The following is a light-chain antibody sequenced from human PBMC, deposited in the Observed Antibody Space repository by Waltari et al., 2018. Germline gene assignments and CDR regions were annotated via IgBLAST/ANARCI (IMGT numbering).Light chain of an antibody. J-gene: IGLJ2*01. CDR1: SSDVGGYGY. CDR2: DVS. CDR3: NSYTSSSSL. Sequence: QSALTQPASVSGSPGQAITISCTGTSSDVGGYGYVSWYQQHPGKSPKLIIYDVSNRPAGVSSRFSGSKSGNTASLTISGLQADDEADYYCNSYTSSSSLFGGGTRLTVL. V-gene: IGLV2-14*03.